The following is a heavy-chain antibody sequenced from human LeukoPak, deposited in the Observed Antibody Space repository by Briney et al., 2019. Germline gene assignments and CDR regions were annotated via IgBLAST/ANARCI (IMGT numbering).Heavy chain of an antibody. V-gene: IGHV1-69*06. Sequence: GASVKVSCKASGGTFSSYAISWVRQAPGQGLEWMGGIIPIFGTANYAQKFQGRVTITADKSTSTAYMELSSLRSEDTAVYYCARDGGHESTVTNSFDYWGQGTLVTVSS. D-gene: IGHD4-17*01. CDR1: GGTFSSYA. CDR2: IIPIFGTA. J-gene: IGHJ4*02. CDR3: ARDGGHESTVTNSFDY.